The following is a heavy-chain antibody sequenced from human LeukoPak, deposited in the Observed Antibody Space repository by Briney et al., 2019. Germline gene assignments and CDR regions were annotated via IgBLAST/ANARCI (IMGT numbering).Heavy chain of an antibody. J-gene: IGHJ2*01. CDR1: GGSISSYY. CDR2: IYYSGST. Sequence: PSETLSLTCTVSGGSISSYYWSWIRQPPGKGLEWIGYIYYSGSTNYNPSLKSRVTISVDTSKNQFSLNLSSMTAADTAVYYCATRDSGYDAWYFGLWGRGTLVTVSS. D-gene: IGHD5-12*01. CDR3: ATRDSGYDAWYFGL. V-gene: IGHV4-59*01.